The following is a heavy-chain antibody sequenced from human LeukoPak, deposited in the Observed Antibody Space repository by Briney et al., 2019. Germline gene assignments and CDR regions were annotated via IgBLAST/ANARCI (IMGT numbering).Heavy chain of an antibody. CDR2: INHSGST. Sequence: SETLSLTCAVYGGSFSGYYWSWLRQPPGKGLEWIGEINHSGSTDYNASLKSRVTMSVDTPKKQSSLKLSSVTAADTAVYYCAGGSGWSPPGFWGRGTLVTVSS. CDR3: AGGSGWSPPGF. V-gene: IGHV4-34*01. CDR1: GGSFSGYY. J-gene: IGHJ4*02. D-gene: IGHD6-19*01.